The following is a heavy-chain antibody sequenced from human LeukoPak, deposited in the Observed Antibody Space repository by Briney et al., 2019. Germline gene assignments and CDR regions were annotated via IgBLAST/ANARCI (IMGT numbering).Heavy chain of an antibody. Sequence: GGSLRLSCAASGFTFSSYAMHWVRQAPGKGLEWVAVISYDGSNKYYADSVKGRFTISRDNSKNTLYLQMNRMRAEDTAVYYCARVVDYGDYGGFDFWGQGTQVTVSS. CDR2: ISYDGSNK. CDR1: GFTFSSYA. D-gene: IGHD4-17*01. CDR3: ARVVDYGDYGGFDF. J-gene: IGHJ4*02. V-gene: IGHV3-30*04.